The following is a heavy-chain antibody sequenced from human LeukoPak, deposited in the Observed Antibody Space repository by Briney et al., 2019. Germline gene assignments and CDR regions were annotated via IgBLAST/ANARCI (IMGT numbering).Heavy chain of an antibody. J-gene: IGHJ6*02. CDR1: GGSISSYY. CDR2: IYYSGST. Sequence: PSETLSLTCTVSGGSISSYYWSWIRQPPGKGLEWIGYIYYSGSTDYNPSLKSRVTISVDTSKNQSSLKLSSVTAADTAVYYCARAVADNYYYYGMDVWGQGTTVTVSS. V-gene: IGHV4-59*01. D-gene: IGHD6-19*01. CDR3: ARAVADNYYYYGMDV.